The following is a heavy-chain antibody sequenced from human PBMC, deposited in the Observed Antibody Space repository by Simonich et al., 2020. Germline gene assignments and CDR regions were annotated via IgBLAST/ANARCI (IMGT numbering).Heavy chain of an antibody. CDR2: ISANNCNT. V-gene: IGHV1-18*01. Sequence: QVQLVQSGAEVKKPGASVKVSCKASGYTFTSYGISWVRQAPVQGLEWMGWISANNCNTNFAHTLQGRVTMTTDTSTSTAYMELRSLRSDDTAVYYCARSTTGTTAFDIWGQGTMVTVSS. CDR1: GYTFTSYG. D-gene: IGHD1-1*01. CDR3: ARSTTGTTAFDI. J-gene: IGHJ3*02.